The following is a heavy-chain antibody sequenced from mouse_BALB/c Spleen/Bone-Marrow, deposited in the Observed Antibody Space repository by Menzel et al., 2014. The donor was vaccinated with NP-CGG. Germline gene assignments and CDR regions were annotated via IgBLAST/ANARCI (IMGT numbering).Heavy chain of an antibody. CDR2: IDPYDSET. CDR1: GYTFTSYW. V-gene: IGHV1-52*01. J-gene: IGHJ1*01. D-gene: IGHD1-2*01. CDR3: ARWDHFRWFFDV. Sequence: QVQLQQSGAELVRPGASVQLSCKASGYTFTSYWMSWVKQRPVQGLEWIGRIDPYDSETDYNQKFKDEAILTVDKSSSTAYMQLSSLTSEDSAVYYCARWDHFRWFFDVWGAGTTVTVSS.